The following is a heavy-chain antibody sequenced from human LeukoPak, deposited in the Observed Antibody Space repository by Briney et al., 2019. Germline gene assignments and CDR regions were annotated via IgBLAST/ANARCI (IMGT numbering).Heavy chain of an antibody. Sequence: GESLKISCKGSGYSFTSYWIGWVRQMPGKGLEWMGIIYPGDSDTRYSPSFQGQVTISADKSISTAYLQWSSLKASDTDMYYCARGMTTVTAYYYGMDVWGQGTTVTVSS. D-gene: IGHD4-17*01. J-gene: IGHJ6*02. CDR3: ARGMTTVTAYYYGMDV. CDR1: GYSFTSYW. CDR2: IYPGDSDT. V-gene: IGHV5-51*01.